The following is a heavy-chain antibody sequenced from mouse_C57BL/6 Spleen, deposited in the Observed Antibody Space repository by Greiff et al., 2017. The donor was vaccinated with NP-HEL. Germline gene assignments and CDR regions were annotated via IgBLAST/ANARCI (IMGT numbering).Heavy chain of an antibody. CDR1: GYTFTSYW. D-gene: IGHD3-2*02. Sequence: QVQLQQPGAELVKPGASVKLSCKASGYTFTSYWMHWVKQRPGQGLEWIGMIHPNSGSTNYNEKFKSKATLTVDKSSSTAYMQLSSLPSEDSAVYYCARQLRLYFDYWGQGTTLTVSS. V-gene: IGHV1-64*01. CDR2: IHPNSGST. CDR3: ARQLRLYFDY. J-gene: IGHJ2*01.